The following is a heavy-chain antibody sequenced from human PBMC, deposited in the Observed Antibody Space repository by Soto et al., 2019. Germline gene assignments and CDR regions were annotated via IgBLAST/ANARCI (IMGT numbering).Heavy chain of an antibody. V-gene: IGHV3-48*01. CDR2: ISNSGSST. D-gene: IGHD3-3*01. CDR3: AKDSRSLTRITIFGVDYMDV. Sequence: PGGSLRPSCAASGFTFSSYSMNWVRQAPGKGLEWVAYISNSGSSTYYADSVKGRFTISRDNSKNTLYLQMISLRLEDTAVYYCAKDSRSLTRITIFGVDYMDVWGKGTTVTVSS. J-gene: IGHJ6*03. CDR1: GFTFSSYS.